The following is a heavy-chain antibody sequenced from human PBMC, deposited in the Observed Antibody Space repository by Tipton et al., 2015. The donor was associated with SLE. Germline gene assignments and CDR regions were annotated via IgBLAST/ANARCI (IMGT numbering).Heavy chain of an antibody. CDR2: IYYSGST. J-gene: IGHJ4*02. CDR3: ARRRIAARHYFDY. CDR1: GGSISSSSYY. V-gene: IGHV4-39*07. Sequence: TLSLTCTVSGGSISSSSYYWGWIRQPPGKGLEWIGSIYYSGSTYYNPSLKSRVTISVETSKNQFSLKLSSVTAADTAVYYCARRRIAARHYFDYWGQGTLVTVSS. D-gene: IGHD6-6*01.